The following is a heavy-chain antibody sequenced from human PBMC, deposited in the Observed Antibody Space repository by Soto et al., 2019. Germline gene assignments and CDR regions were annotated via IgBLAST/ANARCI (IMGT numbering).Heavy chain of an antibody. CDR1: GGSISSYY. CDR3: ARLAVVVAARTDNWFDP. Sequence: PSETLSLTCTVSGGSISSYYWSWIRQPPGKGLEWIGYIYYSGSTNYNPSLKSRVTISVDTSKNQFSLKLSSVTAADTAVYYCARLAVVVAARTDNWFDPWGQGTLVTVSS. CDR2: IYYSGST. V-gene: IGHV4-59*08. J-gene: IGHJ5*02. D-gene: IGHD2-15*01.